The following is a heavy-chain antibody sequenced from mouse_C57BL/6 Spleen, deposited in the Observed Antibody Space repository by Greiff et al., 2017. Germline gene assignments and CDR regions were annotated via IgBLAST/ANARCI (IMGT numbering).Heavy chain of an antibody. V-gene: IGHV1-59*01. Sequence: VQLQQPGAELVRPGTSVKLSCKASGYTFTSYWMHWVKQRPGQGLEWIGVIDPSNSYTNYNQKFKGKATLTVDPSSSTAYMQLSSLTSEDSAVYYCARTEVTFAYWGQGTLVTVSA. CDR2: IDPSNSYT. J-gene: IGHJ3*01. D-gene: IGHD2-1*01. CDR3: ARTEVTFAY. CDR1: GYTFTSYW.